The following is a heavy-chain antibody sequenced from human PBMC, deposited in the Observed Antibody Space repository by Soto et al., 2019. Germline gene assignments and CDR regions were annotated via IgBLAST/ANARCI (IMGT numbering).Heavy chain of an antibody. CDR1: GFTFSSYA. Sequence: EVQLLESGGGLVQPGGSLRLSCAASGFTFSSYAMSWVRQAPGKGLEWVSAISGSGGSTYYADSVKGRFTISRDNSKNTLYLQMNSLRGEDTAVYYCAKDLRITIFGVVSSYHYRGQGTLVTVSS. V-gene: IGHV3-23*01. CDR2: ISGSGGST. D-gene: IGHD3-3*01. J-gene: IGHJ4*02. CDR3: AKDLRITIFGVVSSYHY.